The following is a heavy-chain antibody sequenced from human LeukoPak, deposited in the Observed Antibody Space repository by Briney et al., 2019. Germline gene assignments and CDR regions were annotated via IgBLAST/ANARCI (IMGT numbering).Heavy chain of an antibody. CDR3: AKDNDPYSSDYYFDY. V-gene: IGHV3-9*01. D-gene: IGHD3-10*01. CDR2: ISWNSGSI. J-gene: IGHJ4*02. CDR1: GFTFDDYA. Sequence: SLRLSCAASGFTFDDYAMHWVRQAPGKGLEWVSGISWNSGSIGYADSVKGRFTISRDNAKNSLYLQMNSLRAEDTALYYCAKDNDPYSSDYYFDYWGQGTLVTVSS.